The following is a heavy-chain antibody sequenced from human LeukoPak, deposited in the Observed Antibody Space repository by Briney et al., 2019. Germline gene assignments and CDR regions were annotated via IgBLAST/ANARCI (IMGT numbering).Heavy chain of an antibody. CDR3: TTEAPNGILLWFGEEAPSGGYYMDV. CDR2: IKSKTDDGTT. CDR1: GFTFSNAW. D-gene: IGHD3-10*01. J-gene: IGHJ6*03. V-gene: IGHV3-15*01. Sequence: GGSLRLSCAASGFTFSNAWMSWVRQAPGKGLEWVGRIKSKTDDGTTDYAAPVKGRFTISRDDSKNTLYLQMNSLKTEDTAVYYCTTEAPNGILLWFGEEAPSGGYYMDVWGKGTTVTVSS.